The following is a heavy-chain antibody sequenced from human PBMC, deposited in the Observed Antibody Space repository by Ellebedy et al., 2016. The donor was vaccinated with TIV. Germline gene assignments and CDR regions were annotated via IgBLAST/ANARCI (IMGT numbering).Heavy chain of an antibody. D-gene: IGHD3-10*01. V-gene: IGHV4-39*01. CDR3: ARHSGSGSYYKQTPDY. Sequence: GSLRLSCTVSGGSISSSSYYWGWIRQPPGKGLEWIGSIYYSGSTYYNPSLKSRVTISVDTSKNQFSLKLSSVTAADTAVYYCARHSGSGSYYKQTPDYWGQGTLVTVSS. CDR1: GGSISSSSYY. CDR2: IYYSGST. J-gene: IGHJ4*02.